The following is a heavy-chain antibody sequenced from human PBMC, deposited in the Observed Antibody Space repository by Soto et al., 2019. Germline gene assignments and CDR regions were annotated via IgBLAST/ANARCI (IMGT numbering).Heavy chain of an antibody. Sequence: GRISKMTGKGLEWMGVIYPGDSSTNFSPSFQGQVTISVDKSISTAYLQWFSLKASDTAIYYCARQAYHFDGNSCDYWGQGTPVTVS. CDR2: IYPGDSST. CDR3: ARQAYHFDGNSCDY. V-gene: IGHV5-51*01. J-gene: IGHJ4*02. D-gene: IGHD3-9*01.